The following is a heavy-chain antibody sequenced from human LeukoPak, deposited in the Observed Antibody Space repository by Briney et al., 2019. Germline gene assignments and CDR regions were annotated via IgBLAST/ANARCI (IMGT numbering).Heavy chain of an antibody. J-gene: IGHJ4*02. CDR3: ARGRTSPVY. CDR1: GFTFSSYA. CDR2: ISYDGSNK. Sequence: PGRSLRLSCAASGFTFSSYAMHWVRQAPGKGLEWVAVISYDGSNKYYADSVKGRFTISRDNSKNTLYLQMDSLRAEDTAVYYCARGRTSPVYWGQGTLVTVSS. V-gene: IGHV3-30*14.